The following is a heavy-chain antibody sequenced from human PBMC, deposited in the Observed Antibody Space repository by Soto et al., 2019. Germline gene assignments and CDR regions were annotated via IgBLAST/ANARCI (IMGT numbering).Heavy chain of an antibody. CDR1: GDSVSNSRFY. V-gene: IGHV4-39*01. CDR2: IYHTGNA. Sequence: SETLSLTCSVSGDSVSNSRFYWAWIRQPPGEGLEWIGSIYHTGNAYYNPSLKSRVTIFVDTSKNQFSLKLTSVTAADTALYYCARDYFDSSDYTTNWFDPWGQGTLVTVSS. J-gene: IGHJ5*02. CDR3: ARDYFDSSDYTTNWFDP. D-gene: IGHD3-22*01.